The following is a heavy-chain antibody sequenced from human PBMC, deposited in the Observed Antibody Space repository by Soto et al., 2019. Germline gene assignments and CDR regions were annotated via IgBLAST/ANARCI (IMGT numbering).Heavy chain of an antibody. D-gene: IGHD1-26*01. CDR3: ARAVMVKSGSYLDY. CDR2: IIPIFGTA. Sequence: QVQLVQSGAEVKKPGSSVKVSCKASGGTFSSYAISWVRQAPGQGLEWMGGIIPIFGTANYAQKFQGRVTITADESTSTADMELSSRRSEDRAVYYCARAVMVKSGSYLDYWGQGTLVTVSS. J-gene: IGHJ4*02. CDR1: GGTFSSYA. V-gene: IGHV1-69*01.